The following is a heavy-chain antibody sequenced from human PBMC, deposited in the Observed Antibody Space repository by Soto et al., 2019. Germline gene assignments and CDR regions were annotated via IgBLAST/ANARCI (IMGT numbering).Heavy chain of an antibody. V-gene: IGHV4-39*01. CDR1: GGSISSSSYY. Sequence: SGTRSLTCTVSGGSISSSSYYWGWIRHPPGKGLEWIGSIYYRGRTYYNPSLKSRVTISVDTSKNQFSLKLSSVTAADTAVSYCASLLLLGYCSGGSCYSFFDYRGQGTLVTVAS. CDR2: IYYRGRT. CDR3: ASLLLLGYCSGGSCYSFFDY. D-gene: IGHD2-15*01. J-gene: IGHJ4*02.